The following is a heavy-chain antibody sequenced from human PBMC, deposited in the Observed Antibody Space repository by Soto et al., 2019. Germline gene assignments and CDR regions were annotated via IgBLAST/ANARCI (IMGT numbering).Heavy chain of an antibody. CDR1: GFTFSNYA. D-gene: IGHD4-17*01. CDR3: ARGGDYFFYAYGLDV. J-gene: IGHJ6*02. V-gene: IGHV3-23*01. CDR2: IIGSGGST. Sequence: DVQLLESGGGLVQPGGSLSLSCAASGFTFSNYAMSWVRQAPGKGLEWVAGIIGSGGSTYDAESVKGRFTIFRDNSKNMLYLQMNGLRAEDTAVYLCARGGDYFFYAYGLDVWGLGTTVTVSS.